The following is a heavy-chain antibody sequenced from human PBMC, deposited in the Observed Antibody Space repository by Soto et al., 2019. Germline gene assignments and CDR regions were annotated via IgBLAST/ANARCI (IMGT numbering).Heavy chain of an antibody. CDR2: ISSSSSVI. D-gene: IGHD3-22*01. CDR1: GFILSDCA. J-gene: IGHJ6*03. CDR3: ARDLSRGSNRYHYMDV. V-gene: IGHV3-48*01. Sequence: EVQLVESGGGLVQPGGSLRLSCATSGFILSDCAMNWVRQAPGKGLEWVSYISSSSSVIDYADSVKGRFTVSRDNARNSLYLQMHSLRAEDTAVYYCARDLSRGSNRYHYMDVWGKGTTVTVSS.